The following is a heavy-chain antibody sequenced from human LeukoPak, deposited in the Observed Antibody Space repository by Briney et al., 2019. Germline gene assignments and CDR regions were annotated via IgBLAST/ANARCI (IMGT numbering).Heavy chain of an antibody. D-gene: IGHD2-8*01. J-gene: IGHJ6*02. CDR2: INHSGST. CDR3: ARGYCTNGVCYKAVGMDV. CDR1: GGSFSGYY. Sequence: SETLSLTCAVYGGSFSGYYWSWIRQPPGKGLEWIGEINHSGSTNYNPSLKSRVTISVDTSKNQFSLKLSSVTAADTAVYYCARGYCTNGVCYKAVGMDVWGQGTTVTVSS. V-gene: IGHV4-34*01.